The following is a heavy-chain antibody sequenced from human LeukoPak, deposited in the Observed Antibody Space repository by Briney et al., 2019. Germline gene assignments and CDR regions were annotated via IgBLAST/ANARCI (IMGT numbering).Heavy chain of an antibody. V-gene: IGHV4-4*07. CDR1: GGSISSYC. CDR2: IYTSGNT. J-gene: IGHJ5*02. Sequence: SETLSLTCTVSGGSISSYCWSWIRQPAGQGLEWIGRIYTSGNTNYNPSLKSRVTMSVDTSKNQFSLKLSSVTAADTAVYYCARGGGSSAAGNNWFDPWGQGTLVTVSS. D-gene: IGHD6-13*01. CDR3: ARGGGSSAAGNNWFDP.